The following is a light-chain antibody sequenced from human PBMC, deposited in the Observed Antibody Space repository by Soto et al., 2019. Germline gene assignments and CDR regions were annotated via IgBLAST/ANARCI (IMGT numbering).Light chain of an antibody. CDR2: LNSDGSH. CDR3: QTWGTGIGV. Sequence: QPVLTQSPCASASLGASVKLTCTLSSGHSSYAIAWHQQQPEKGPRYLMKLNSDGSHRKGDGIPDRFSGSSSGAEHYLTISSLQSEDEADYYCQTWGTGIGVFGGGTKLTVL. CDR1: SGHSSYA. J-gene: IGLJ3*02. V-gene: IGLV4-69*01.